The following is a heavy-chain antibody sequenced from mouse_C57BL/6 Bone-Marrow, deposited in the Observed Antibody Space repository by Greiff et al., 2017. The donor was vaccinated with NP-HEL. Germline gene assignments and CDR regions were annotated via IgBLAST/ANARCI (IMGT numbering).Heavy chain of an antibody. J-gene: IGHJ4*01. D-gene: IGHD1-1*01. Sequence: QVQLQQSGPELVKPGASVKISCKASGYAFSSSWMNWVKQRPGQGLEWIGRIYPGDGDTNYNGKFKGKATLTADKSSSTAYMQLSSLTSEDSAVYFCARSEYYGSYYAMDYWGQGTSVTVSS. V-gene: IGHV1-82*01. CDR2: IYPGDGDT. CDR1: GYAFSSSW. CDR3: ARSEYYGSYYAMDY.